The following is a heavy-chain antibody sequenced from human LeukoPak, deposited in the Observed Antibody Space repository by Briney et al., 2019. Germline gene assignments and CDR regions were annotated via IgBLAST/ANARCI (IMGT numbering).Heavy chain of an antibody. J-gene: IGHJ6*02. Sequence: ASVKVSCKASGGTFSSYAISWVRQAPGQGLEWMGGIIPIFGTANYAQKFQGRVTITADESTSTAYMELSSLRSEDTAVYYCARVLRYFDWLFRYYYGMDVWGQGTTVTVSS. CDR2: IIPIFGTA. CDR3: ARVLRYFDWLFRYYYGMDV. CDR1: GGTFSSYA. V-gene: IGHV1-69*01. D-gene: IGHD3-9*01.